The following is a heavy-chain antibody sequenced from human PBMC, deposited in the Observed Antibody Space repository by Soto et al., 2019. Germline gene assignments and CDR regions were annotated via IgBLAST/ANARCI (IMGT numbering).Heavy chain of an antibody. D-gene: IGHD4-17*01. J-gene: IGHJ3*02. Sequence: GGSLRLSCAASGFTFSSYSMNWVRQAPGKGLEWVSSISSSSSYIYYADSVKGRFTISRDNAKNSLYLQMNSLRAEDTAVYYCARAGLRGAGDAFDIWGQGTMVTVSS. V-gene: IGHV3-21*01. CDR3: ARAGLRGAGDAFDI. CDR1: GFTFSSYS. CDR2: ISSSSSYI.